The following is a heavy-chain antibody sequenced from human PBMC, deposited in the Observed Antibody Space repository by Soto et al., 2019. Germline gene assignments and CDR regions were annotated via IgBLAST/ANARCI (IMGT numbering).Heavy chain of an antibody. J-gene: IGHJ4*02. D-gene: IGHD4-17*01. CDR1: GFTFTSFT. V-gene: IGHV3-23*01. Sequence: EVQLLQSGGGLVQPGGSLRLSCAASGFTFTSFTMNWVRQAPGKGLEWVSAISGSGSNTYDVGSVRGRFTISRDNSMNMLYLQMNSLRGDDTAVYFCEKSIRTTLSVYDYGGQGALVTVSP. CDR3: EKSIRTTLSVYDY. CDR2: ISGSGSNT.